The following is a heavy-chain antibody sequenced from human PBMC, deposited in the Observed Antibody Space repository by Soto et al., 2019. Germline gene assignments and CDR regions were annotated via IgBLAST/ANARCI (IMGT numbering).Heavy chain of an antibody. D-gene: IGHD6-19*01. CDR3: ASGPVVGTDFDY. J-gene: IGHJ4*02. CDR1: GYTLSTYA. CDR2: INAGSGNT. V-gene: IGHV1-3*01. Sequence: ASVKVSCKASGYTLSTYALHWVRQAPGQRLEWMGWINAGSGNTAYSRKFQGRVTIARDTSASTAYMELRSLTSEDTAIYFCASGPVVGTDFDYWGPGTLVTVSP.